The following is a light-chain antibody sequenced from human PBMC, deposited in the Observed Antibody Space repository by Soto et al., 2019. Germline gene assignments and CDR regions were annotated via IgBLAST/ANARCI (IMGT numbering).Light chain of an antibody. J-gene: IGLJ1*01. V-gene: IGLV2-8*01. Sequence: QSALTQPPSASGSPGQSVAISCTGTSRDVGGQNYVSWYQQHPGKAPKLIIYAVSNRPSGVPDRFSGSKSGNTASLTISLLRAEDEADYYCCSHAGNNNYVFGTGTQLTVL. CDR3: CSHAGNNNYV. CDR2: AVS. CDR1: SRDVGGQNY.